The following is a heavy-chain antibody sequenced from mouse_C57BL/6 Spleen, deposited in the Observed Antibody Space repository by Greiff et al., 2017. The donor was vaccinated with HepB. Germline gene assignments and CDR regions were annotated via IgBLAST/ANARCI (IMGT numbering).Heavy chain of an antibody. CDR3: ARLGPLLRSPAGYFDV. CDR1: GYTFTSYW. V-gene: IGHV1-53*01. CDR2: INPSNGGT. J-gene: IGHJ1*03. Sequence: QVQLQQPGTELVKPGASVKLSCKASGYTFTSYWMHWVKQRPGQGLEWIGNINPSNGGTNYNEKFKSKATLTVDKSSSTAYMQLSSLTSEDSAVYYCARLGPLLRSPAGYFDVWGTGTTVTVSS. D-gene: IGHD1-1*01.